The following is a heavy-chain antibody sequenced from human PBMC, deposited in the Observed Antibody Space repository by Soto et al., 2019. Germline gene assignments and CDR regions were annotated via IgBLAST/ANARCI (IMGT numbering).Heavy chain of an antibody. CDR1: GFPFSSYG. J-gene: IGHJ4*02. CDR2: IWYDGSKK. Sequence: GGSLRLSCAASGFPFSSYGMHWVRQAPGKGLDWVGVIWYDGSKKDYAESVKGRFTISRDNSKNMLYLQMNSLRADDTAVYCCASSINWGQGTLVTVSS. V-gene: IGHV3-33*03. CDR3: ASSIN.